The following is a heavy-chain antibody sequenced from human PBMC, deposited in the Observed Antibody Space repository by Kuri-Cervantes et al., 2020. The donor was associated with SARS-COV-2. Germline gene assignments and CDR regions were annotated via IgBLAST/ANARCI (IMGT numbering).Heavy chain of an antibody. CDR2: IYTSGNT. Sequence: ESLKISCTVPGGSISSSYWTWIRQPAGKGLEWIGRIYTSGNTNYNPSLKSRVTMSVDTSKNQLSLKVSSVTAADTAVYYCARGRYSSYYYYYMDVWGKGTTVTVSS. CDR3: ARGRYSSYYYYYMDV. D-gene: IGHD6-19*01. V-gene: IGHV4-4*07. CDR1: GGSISSSY. J-gene: IGHJ6*03.